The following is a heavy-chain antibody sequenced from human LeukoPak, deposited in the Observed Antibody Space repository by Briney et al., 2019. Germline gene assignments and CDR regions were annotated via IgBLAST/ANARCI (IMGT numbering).Heavy chain of an antibody. J-gene: IGHJ4*02. Sequence: GGSLRLSCAASGFTFSSYSMNWVRQAPGKGLEWVSYISSGSRTIYYAGSVKGRFTISRDNAKNSLYLQMNSLRAEDTAVYYCARDAYYYDSSGYYLPAGADYWGQGTLVTVSS. V-gene: IGHV3-48*01. CDR1: GFTFSSYS. CDR3: ARDAYYYDSSGYYLPAGADY. D-gene: IGHD3-22*01. CDR2: ISSGSRTI.